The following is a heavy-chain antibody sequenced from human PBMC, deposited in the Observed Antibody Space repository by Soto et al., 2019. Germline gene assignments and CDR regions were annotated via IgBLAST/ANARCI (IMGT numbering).Heavy chain of an antibody. V-gene: IGHV4-61*01. J-gene: IGHJ5*02. D-gene: IGHD6-19*01. CDR2: IYYSGST. Sequence: SETLSLTCTVSGGSVSSGSYYWSWIRQPPGKGLEWIGYIYYSGSTNHNPSLKSRVTISVDTSKNQFSLKLSSVTAADTAVYYCARVGIAVASDWFDPWGQGTLVTVSS. CDR1: GGSVSSGSYY. CDR3: ARVGIAVASDWFDP.